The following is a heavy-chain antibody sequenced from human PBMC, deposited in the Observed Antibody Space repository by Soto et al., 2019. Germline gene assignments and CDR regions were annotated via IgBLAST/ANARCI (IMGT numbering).Heavy chain of an antibody. J-gene: IGHJ5*02. CDR2: IWYDGTNK. Sequence: QVQLVESGGGVVQPGRSLRLSCVASGFTFGSHGMHWVRQAPGKGLEWVAAIWYDGTNKYYGDSVKGRFTISRDNSKNTLYLQMNSLRAEDTAVYSCARGGAAVGTGWWFAPWGQGTLVTVSS. D-gene: IGHD6-13*01. CDR1: GFTFGSHG. V-gene: IGHV3-33*01. CDR3: ARGGAAVGTGWWFAP.